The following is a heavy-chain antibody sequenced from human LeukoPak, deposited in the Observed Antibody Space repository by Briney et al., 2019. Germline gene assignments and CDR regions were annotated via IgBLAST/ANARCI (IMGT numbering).Heavy chain of an antibody. D-gene: IGHD3-16*01. CDR1: GGSISIGVYY. J-gene: IGHJ4*02. CDR2: IYYSGIT. CDR3: ARDSGGVTPPFFFDY. V-gene: IGHV4-31*03. Sequence: SQTLSLTCTVSGGSISIGVYYCSWIRQHPGRGLEWIVYIYYSGITSYNPSLKSRVTIPVDTPKNPFSLNLSAVPPADRVVYYCARDSGGVTPPFFFDYWGQRTLVTVSS.